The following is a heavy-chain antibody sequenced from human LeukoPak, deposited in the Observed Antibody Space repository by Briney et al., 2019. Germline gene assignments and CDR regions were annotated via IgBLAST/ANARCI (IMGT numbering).Heavy chain of an antibody. CDR2: VSSNVYST. Sequence: GGSLRLSCSASGFTFSTYAMHWVRQAPGKGLEYVSSVSSNVYSTHYADSVKGRFAISRDNSKNTLYLQMSSLRTEDTAVYYCVKDSKSSGWYVPPKFDYWGQGTLVIVSS. J-gene: IGHJ4*02. CDR3: VKDSKSSGWYVPPKFDY. V-gene: IGHV3-64D*09. CDR1: GFTFSTYA. D-gene: IGHD6-19*01.